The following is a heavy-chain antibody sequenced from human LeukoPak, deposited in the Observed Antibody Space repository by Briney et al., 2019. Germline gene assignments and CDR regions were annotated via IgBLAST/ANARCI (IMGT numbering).Heavy chain of an antibody. D-gene: IGHD5-24*01. CDR2: IYYSGRT. V-gene: IGHV4-59*01. J-gene: IGHJ3*02. Sequence: SETLSLTCTVSGGSISSYYWNWIRQPPGKGLERIGYIYYSGRTDYNPSLKSRVTISVDTSKHQFSMKLKSVTAADTAVYFCARGRWLPNAFDIWGQGTMVTVFS. CDR3: ARGRWLPNAFDI. CDR1: GGSISSYY.